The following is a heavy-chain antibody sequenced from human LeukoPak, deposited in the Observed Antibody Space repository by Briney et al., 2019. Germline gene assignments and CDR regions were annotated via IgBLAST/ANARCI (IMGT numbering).Heavy chain of an antibody. CDR2: IIAYNGNT. CDR3: ARVPRRLGYCGSTSCWPFDY. V-gene: IGHV1-18*01. Sequence: ASVKVSCKASGYAFTSYGISWVRQAPGQGLEWMGWIIAYNGNTNYAQKVQGRVTMTTDTSTSTAYMELRSLRSDDTAVYYCARVPRRLGYCGSTSCWPFDYWGQGTLVTVSS. CDR1: GYAFTSYG. D-gene: IGHD2-2*01. J-gene: IGHJ4*02.